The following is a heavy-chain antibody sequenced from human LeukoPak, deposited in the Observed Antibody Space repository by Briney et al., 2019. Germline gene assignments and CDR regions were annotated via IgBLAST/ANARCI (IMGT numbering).Heavy chain of an antibody. J-gene: IGHJ4*02. CDR1: GYTFTGYY. CDR2: INPNSGGT. Sequence: GASVKVSCKASGYTFTGYYMHWVRQAPGQGLEWMGWINPNSGGTNYAQKFQGRVTMTRDTSISTAYMELSRLRSDDTAVYYCASLAETVTYEDDYFDYWGQGTLVTVSS. CDR3: ASLAETVTYEDDYFDY. D-gene: IGHD4-17*01. V-gene: IGHV1-2*02.